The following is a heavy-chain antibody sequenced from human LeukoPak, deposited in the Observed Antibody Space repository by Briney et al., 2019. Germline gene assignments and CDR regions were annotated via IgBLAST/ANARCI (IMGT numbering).Heavy chain of an antibody. V-gene: IGHV1-8*01. Sequence: ASVKVSCKASGYTFTSNDINWVRQATGQGLEWMGWVSPNSGNTGYAQRFQGRVTMTRDTSISTVYMELSSLRSEDTAVYYCARRAYDRDSGYGGNDYWGQGTLVTVSS. CDR2: VSPNSGNT. J-gene: IGHJ4*02. CDR1: GYTFTSND. CDR3: ARRAYDRDSGYGGNDY. D-gene: IGHD5-12*01.